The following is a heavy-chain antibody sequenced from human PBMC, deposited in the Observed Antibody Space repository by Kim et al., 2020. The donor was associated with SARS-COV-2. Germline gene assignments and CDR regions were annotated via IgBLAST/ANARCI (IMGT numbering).Heavy chain of an antibody. CDR2: IWYDGSNK. J-gene: IGHJ6*02. D-gene: IGHD5-18*01. V-gene: IGHV3-33*06. CDR3: AKDRAKPRWILDTYGMDV. Sequence: GGSLRLSCAASGFTFSSYAMHWVRQAPGKGLEWVAVIWYDGSNKYYADSVKGRFTISRDNSKNTLYLQMNSLRAEDTAVYYCAKDRAKPRWILDTYGMDVWGQGTTVTVSS. CDR1: GFTFSSYA.